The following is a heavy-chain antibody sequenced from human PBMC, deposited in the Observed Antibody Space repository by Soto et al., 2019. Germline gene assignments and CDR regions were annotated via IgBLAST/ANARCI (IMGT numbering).Heavy chain of an antibody. CDR2: SSATGAGT. Sequence: EVQLLESGGGLVQPGGSLRLSCAASGFTFSSYGMTWVRQAPGKGLEWVSFSSATGAGTYYADSVKGRFTISRDNSNTTLYLQMTSLRADDTAVYYCAKERRAGANYGFYSEFWGQGALVIVSS. D-gene: IGHD3-10*01. J-gene: IGHJ4*02. V-gene: IGHV3-23*01. CDR1: GFTFSSYG. CDR3: AKERRAGANYGFYSEF.